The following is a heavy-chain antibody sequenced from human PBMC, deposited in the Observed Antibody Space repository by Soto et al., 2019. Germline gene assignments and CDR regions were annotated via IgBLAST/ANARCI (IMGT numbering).Heavy chain of an antibody. Sequence: QVQLQQWGAGLLKPSETLSLTCAVYGGSFSGYYWSWIRQPPGKGLEWIGEINHSGSTNYNPSLKSRATISVDTSKNQVSLKLSSVTAADTAVYYCARGDLRAAAAVFEYWGQGTLVTVSS. V-gene: IGHV4-34*01. D-gene: IGHD6-13*01. J-gene: IGHJ4*02. CDR2: INHSGST. CDR3: ARGDLRAAAAVFEY. CDR1: GGSFSGYY.